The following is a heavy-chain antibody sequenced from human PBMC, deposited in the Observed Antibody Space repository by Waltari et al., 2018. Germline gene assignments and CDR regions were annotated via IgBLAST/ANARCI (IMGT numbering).Heavy chain of an antibody. D-gene: IGHD7-27*01. CDR3: ARDTPGDGIDY. J-gene: IGHJ4*02. CDR2: VNQDGTHT. Sequence: EVQLVESGGGIGQPGWSLRLPCVASGFSFNDYWMHWVRQAPEKGLVWVSHVNQDGTHTTYADSVKGRFTVSRDNAKNTVHLQMNSLRVDDTAVYFCARDTPGDGIDYWGQGTLVTVSS. V-gene: IGHV3-74*01. CDR1: GFSFNDYW.